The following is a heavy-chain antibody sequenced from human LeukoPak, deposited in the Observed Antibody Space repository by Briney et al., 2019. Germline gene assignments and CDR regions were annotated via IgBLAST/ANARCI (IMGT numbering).Heavy chain of an antibody. J-gene: IGHJ4*02. CDR1: GFTFSSYS. D-gene: IGHD6-13*01. CDR2: ISSSSSYI. CDR3: AREGTEQQLEIDY. V-gene: IGHV3-21*01. Sequence: PGGSLRLSCAASGFTFSSYSMNWVRQAPGKGLEWVSSISSSSSYIYYADSVKGRFTISRDNAKNSLYLQMNSLRAEDTAVYYCAREGTEQQLEIDYWGQGTLVTVSS.